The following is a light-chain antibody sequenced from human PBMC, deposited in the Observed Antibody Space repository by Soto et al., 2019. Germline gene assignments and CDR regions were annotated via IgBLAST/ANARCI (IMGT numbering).Light chain of an antibody. V-gene: IGKV2-30*02. Sequence: DVVMTQSPLSLPATLGQPASISCTSSQSLVHSDGNTYLSWFQQRPGQSTRRLIYKVSNRDTGVPDRFSGSGSGTDFTLIISRVGDEDVGVYYCLQDLQSPGTFGQGTKVEIK. J-gene: IGKJ1*01. CDR3: LQDLQSPGT. CDR2: KVS. CDR1: QSLVHSDGNTY.